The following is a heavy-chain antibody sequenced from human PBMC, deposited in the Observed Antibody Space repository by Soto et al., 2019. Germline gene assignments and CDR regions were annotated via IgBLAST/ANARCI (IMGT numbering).Heavy chain of an antibody. CDR3: VRGGNPYHYATSGPGTFDK. D-gene: IGHD3-22*01. V-gene: IGHV4-30-4*01. CDR1: GDSVSGGDSY. CDR2: TSFSGYT. J-gene: IGHJ4*02. Sequence: QVQLQESGPGLVKPSQTLSLTCTVSGDSVSGGDSYWSWIRQPPGKALKWIGYTSFSGYTSYSPSLKSRVTISVDMSKSQFSLRLTSVTAADTAIYYCVRGGNPYHYATSGPGTFDKWGQGTLVSVSS.